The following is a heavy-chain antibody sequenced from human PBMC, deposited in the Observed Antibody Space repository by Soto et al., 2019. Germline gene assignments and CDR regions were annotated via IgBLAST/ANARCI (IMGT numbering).Heavy chain of an antibody. J-gene: IGHJ4*02. CDR3: ARDKITGLFDY. CDR1: GGSFSGYS. CDR2: INHSEST. V-gene: IGHV4-34*01. D-gene: IGHD2-8*02. Sequence: PSETLSLTCAVYGGSFSGYSWTWIRQPPGTGPEWVGEINHSESTNYNPSLKSRVTISVDTSKNQLSLKLTSVTAADTAVYYCARDKITGLFDYWGQGTLVTVSS.